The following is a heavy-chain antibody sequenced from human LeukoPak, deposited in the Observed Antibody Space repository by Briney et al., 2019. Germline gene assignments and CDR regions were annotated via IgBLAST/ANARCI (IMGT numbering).Heavy chain of an antibody. D-gene: IGHD4-11*01. Sequence: GGSLRLSCVASAFTVSTNWMIWVRQAPGKGLEWVSLIYGDGSTYYADSVKGRVTISRDNSKNTVFLQMNSLRAEDTALYYCARINYRAFSIWGQGTMVTVSS. CDR2: IYGDGST. V-gene: IGHV3-66*01. CDR3: ARINYRAFSI. J-gene: IGHJ3*02. CDR1: AFTVSTNW.